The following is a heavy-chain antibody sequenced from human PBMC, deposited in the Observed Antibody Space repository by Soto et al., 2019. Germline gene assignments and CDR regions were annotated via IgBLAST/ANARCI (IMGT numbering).Heavy chain of an antibody. D-gene: IGHD6-19*01. CDR2: IYSGGST. J-gene: IGHJ3*02. Sequence: GGSLRLSCAASGFTVSSNYMSWVRQAPGKGLEWVSVIYSGGSTYYADSVKGRFTISRDNSKNTLYLQMNSLRAEDTAVYYCASLIAVAVDAFDIWGQGTMVTVSS. CDR1: GFTVSSNY. CDR3: ASLIAVAVDAFDI. V-gene: IGHV3-66*01.